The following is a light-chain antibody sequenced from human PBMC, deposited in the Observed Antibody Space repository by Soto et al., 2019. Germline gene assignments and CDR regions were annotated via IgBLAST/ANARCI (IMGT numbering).Light chain of an antibody. Sequence: DIQMTQSPSSLSASVGDRVTITCRASQPIINYLNWYQQKSGGAPKLLIYGTSKLHSGVPSRFVGSGSATDFSLTINSLHPEEFATYICQQSYTTPWTFGRGTKVEVK. CDR3: QQSYTTPWT. V-gene: IGKV1-39*01. CDR2: GTS. J-gene: IGKJ1*01. CDR1: QPIINY.